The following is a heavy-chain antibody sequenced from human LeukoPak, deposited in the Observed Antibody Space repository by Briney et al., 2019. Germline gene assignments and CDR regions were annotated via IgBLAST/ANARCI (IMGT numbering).Heavy chain of an antibody. Sequence: SETLSLTCTVSGGSISSGDYSWSWIRQPPGKGLEWIGYIYYSGSTYYNPSLKSRVTISVDTSKNQFSLKLSSVTAADTAVYYCARDMRRITMPYDAFDIWGQGTMVTVSS. J-gene: IGHJ3*02. CDR1: GGSISSGDYS. D-gene: IGHD3-10*01. CDR3: ARDMRRITMPYDAFDI. V-gene: IGHV4-30-4*02. CDR2: IYYSGST.